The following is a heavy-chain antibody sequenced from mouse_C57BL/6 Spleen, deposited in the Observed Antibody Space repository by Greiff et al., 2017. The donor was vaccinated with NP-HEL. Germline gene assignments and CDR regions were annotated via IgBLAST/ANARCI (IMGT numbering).Heavy chain of an antibody. CDR3: ARGGYYGSRGGYFDV. CDR2: ISYDGSN. CDR1: GYSITSGYY. D-gene: IGHD1-1*01. J-gene: IGHJ1*03. Sequence: EVQLQESGPGLVKPSQSLSLTCSVTGYSITSGYYWNWIRQFPGNKLEWMGYISYDGSNNYNPSLKNRISITRDTSKNQFFLKLNSVTTEDTATYYCARGGYYGSRGGYFDVWGTGTTVTVSS. V-gene: IGHV3-6*01.